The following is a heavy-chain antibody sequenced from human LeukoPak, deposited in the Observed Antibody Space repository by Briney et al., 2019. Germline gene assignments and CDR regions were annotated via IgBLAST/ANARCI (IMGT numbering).Heavy chain of an antibody. CDR2: INPNSGGT. CDR3: AREWGGEMATLDY. CDR1: GYTFTGYY. Sequence: ASVKVSCKASGYTFTGYYMHWVRQAPGQGLEWMGWINPNSGGTNYAQKFQGRVTMTRDTSISTAYMELSRLRSDDTAVYYCAREWGGEMATLDYWGQGTLVTVSS. V-gene: IGHV1-2*02. D-gene: IGHD5-24*01. J-gene: IGHJ4*02.